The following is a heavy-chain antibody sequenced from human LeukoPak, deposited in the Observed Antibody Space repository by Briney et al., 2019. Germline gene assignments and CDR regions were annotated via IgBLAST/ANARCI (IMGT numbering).Heavy chain of an antibody. V-gene: IGHV3-30*04. J-gene: IGHJ4*02. Sequence: PGGSLRLSCAASGFTFSSYAMHWVRQAPGKGLEWVAVIPYDGSNKYYADSVKGRFTISRDNSKNTLYLQMNSLRAEDTAVYYCAREWELAFDYWGQGTLVTVSS. CDR3: AREWELAFDY. D-gene: IGHD1-26*01. CDR2: IPYDGSNK. CDR1: GFTFSSYA.